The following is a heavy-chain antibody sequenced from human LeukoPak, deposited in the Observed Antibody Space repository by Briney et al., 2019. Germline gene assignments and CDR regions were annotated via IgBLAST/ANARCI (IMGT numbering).Heavy chain of an antibody. CDR1: GDSVSSRSAA. J-gene: IGHJ4*02. D-gene: IGHD2-8*02. CDR3: ARSTGWLNGH. V-gene: IGHV6-1*01. CDR2: TYYRSKWYN. Sequence: SQTLSLTCAISGDSVSSRSAAWNWIRQSSSRGLEWLGRTYYRSKWYNDYAVSVKSRITINPDTSKNQFSLQLNSVTPEDTAVYYCARSTGWLNGHWGQGTLVTVSS.